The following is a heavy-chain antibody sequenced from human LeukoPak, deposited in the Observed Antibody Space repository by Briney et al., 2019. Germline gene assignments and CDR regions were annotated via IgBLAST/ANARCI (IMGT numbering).Heavy chain of an antibody. CDR1: GFTFSTYA. CDR2: LSGSGGST. V-gene: IGHV3-23*01. Sequence: GGSLRLSCVASGFTFSTYAMSWVRQAPGEGLEWVSGLSGSGGSTWYADSVKGRFTISRDNSKNTVYLHMNSLRAEDTAVYYCAKFEGLCGSANTCYHFDCWGQGTLVTVSS. CDR3: AKFEGLCGSANTCYHFDC. J-gene: IGHJ4*02. D-gene: IGHD2-2*01.